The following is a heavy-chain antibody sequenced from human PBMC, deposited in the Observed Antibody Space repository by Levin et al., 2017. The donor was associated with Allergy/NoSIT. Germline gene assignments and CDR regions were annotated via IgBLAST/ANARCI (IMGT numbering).Heavy chain of an antibody. V-gene: IGHV3-23*01. CDR3: AKEMTRVIPVFDY. D-gene: IGHD4-17*01. Sequence: GESLKISCAASGFTFSSYAMSWVRQPPGKGLEWVSAITDSGRTYYADSVKGRFTVSRDNSKNTLYLQMNSLRADDTAVYYCAKEMTRVIPVFDYWGQGTLVTVSS. J-gene: IGHJ4*02. CDR1: GFTFSSYA. CDR2: ITDSGRT.